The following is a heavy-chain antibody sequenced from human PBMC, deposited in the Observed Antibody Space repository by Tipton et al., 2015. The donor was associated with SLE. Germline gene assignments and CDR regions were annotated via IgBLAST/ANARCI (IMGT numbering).Heavy chain of an antibody. J-gene: IGHJ4*02. D-gene: IGHD3-10*01. CDR1: GFTFSSYE. V-gene: IGHV3-48*03. CDR2: ISSSGSTI. CDR3: ARDRAYYYGSGSYNDY. Sequence: SLRLSCAASGFTFSSYEMNWVRQAPGKGLEWVSYISSSGSTIYYADSVKGRFTISRDNAKNSLYLQMNSLRAEDTAVYYCARDRAYYYGSGSYNDYWGQGTLVTVSS.